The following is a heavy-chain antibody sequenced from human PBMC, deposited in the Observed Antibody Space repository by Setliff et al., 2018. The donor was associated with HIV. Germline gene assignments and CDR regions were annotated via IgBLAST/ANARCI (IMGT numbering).Heavy chain of an antibody. Sequence: SETLSLTCTVSAGSIRSSTYYWAWIRQPPGKGLEWIGTIYYSGSTYYNPSLKSRATISADTSKNQFSLKLSSVTAADTAVYYCIIAYSSGWLAPMGFDSWGQGTLVTVSS. CDR3: IIAYSSGWLAPMGFDS. CDR1: AGSIRSSTYY. J-gene: IGHJ4*02. CDR2: IYYSGST. V-gene: IGHV4-39*01. D-gene: IGHD6-19*01.